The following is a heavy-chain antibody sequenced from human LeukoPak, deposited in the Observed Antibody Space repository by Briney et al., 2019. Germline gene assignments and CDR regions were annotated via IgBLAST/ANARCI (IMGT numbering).Heavy chain of an antibody. CDR2: INSKSSTI. CDR3: ARDAKYSSSSRDY. Sequence: GGSLRLSCAASGFTFSTHDVNWVRQAPGKGLEWVSFINSKSSTIYYADSVKGRFTISRDNAKNSLYLQMNSLRAEDTAVYYCARDAKYSSSSRDYWGQGTLVTVSS. CDR1: GFTFSTHD. D-gene: IGHD6-6*01. V-gene: IGHV3-48*04. J-gene: IGHJ4*02.